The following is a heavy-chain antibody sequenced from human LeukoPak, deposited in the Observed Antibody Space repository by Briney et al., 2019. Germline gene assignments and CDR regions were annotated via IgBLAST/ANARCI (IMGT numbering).Heavy chain of an antibody. V-gene: IGHV4-4*07. J-gene: IGHJ4*02. CDR2: IYTSGST. D-gene: IGHD4-17*01. CDR3: ARSDLYGDYPPGNY. Sequence: SETLSLTCTVSGGSISSYYWSWIRQPAGKGLEWIGRIYTSGSTNYNPSLKSRVTMSVDTSKNQFSLKLSSVTAADTAFYYCARSDLYGDYPPGNYWGQGTLVAVSS. CDR1: GGSISSYY.